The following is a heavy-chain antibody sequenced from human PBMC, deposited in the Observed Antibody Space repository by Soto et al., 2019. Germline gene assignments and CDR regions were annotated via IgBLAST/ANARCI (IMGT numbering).Heavy chain of an antibody. Sequence: PSETLSLTCTVSGGSISSYYWSWIRQPPGKGLEWIGYIYYSGSTDYNPSLKSRVTISVDTSKNQFSLKLSSVTAADTAVYYCARRYPLYSSGWYYFDYWGQGTLVTVSS. CDR2: IYYSGST. J-gene: IGHJ4*02. CDR1: GGSISSYY. V-gene: IGHV4-59*08. CDR3: ARRYPLYSSGWYYFDY. D-gene: IGHD6-19*01.